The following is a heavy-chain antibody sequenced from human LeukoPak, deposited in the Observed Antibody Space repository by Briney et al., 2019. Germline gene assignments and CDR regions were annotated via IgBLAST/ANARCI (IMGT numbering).Heavy chain of an antibody. J-gene: IGHJ5*02. V-gene: IGHV4-39*01. CDR2: IYYSGST. CDR3: ATGYSGGWYPWFDP. CDR1: GGSISSYY. Sequence: SETLSLTCTVSGGSISSYYWGWIRQPPGKGLEWIGSIYYSGSTYYNPSLKSRVTISVDTSKNQFTLKLSSVTAADTAVYYCATGYSGGWYPWFDPWGQGTLVTVSS. D-gene: IGHD6-19*01.